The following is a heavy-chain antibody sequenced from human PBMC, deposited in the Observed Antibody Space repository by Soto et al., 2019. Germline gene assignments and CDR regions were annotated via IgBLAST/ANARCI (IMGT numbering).Heavy chain of an antibody. CDR1: VGSSISSC. J-gene: IGHJ4*02. CDR3: ACLKYYYDSSGQPLDY. CDR2: IYYSGST. V-gene: IGHV4-59*01. D-gene: IGHD3-22*01. Sequence: PSLTCAVSVGSSISSCWCWIRQPPGKGLEWIGYIYYSGSTNYNPSLKSRVTISVDTSKNQFSLKLSSVTAADTAVYYCACLKYYYDSSGQPLDYWGQGTLVTVSS.